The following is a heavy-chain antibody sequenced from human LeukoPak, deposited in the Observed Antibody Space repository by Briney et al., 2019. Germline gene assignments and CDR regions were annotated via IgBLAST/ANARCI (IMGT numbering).Heavy chain of an antibody. CDR3: ARDPLRGVFDY. CDR2: INPSGGST. Sequence: GASVKVSCKASGYTFTGYYMHWVRQAPGQGLEWMGIINPSGGSTSYAQKFQGRVTMTRDTSTSTVYMELSSLRSEDTAVYYCARDPLRGVFDYWGQGTLVTVSS. CDR1: GYTFTGYY. J-gene: IGHJ4*02. D-gene: IGHD3-16*01. V-gene: IGHV1-46*01.